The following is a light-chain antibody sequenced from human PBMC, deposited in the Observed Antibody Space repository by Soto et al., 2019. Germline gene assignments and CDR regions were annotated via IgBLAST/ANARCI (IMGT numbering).Light chain of an antibody. Sequence: AIQMTQSPSSLSASVGDRVTITCRASQGIRNDLGWYQQKPGKAPQLLIYATSSLQSGVPSRFSGSGAGTDFTLTISSLQPEDFATYYCLQDYNYPRTFGQGTKVEIK. J-gene: IGKJ1*01. V-gene: IGKV1-6*01. CDR3: LQDYNYPRT. CDR2: ATS. CDR1: QGIRND.